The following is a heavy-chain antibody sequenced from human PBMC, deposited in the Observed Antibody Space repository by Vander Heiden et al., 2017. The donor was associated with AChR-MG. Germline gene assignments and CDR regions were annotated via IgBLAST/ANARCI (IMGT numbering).Heavy chain of an antibody. CDR2: ISSSSSYI. CDR3: ARELARLYYYYGMDV. J-gene: IGHJ6*02. V-gene: IGHV3-21*01. Sequence: EVQLVESGGGLVKPGGSLRLSCAAPGSTFRSYNMNWVGQAPGKGLEWVSSISSSSSYIYYADSVKGRFTISRDNAKNSLYLQMNSLRAEDTAVYYCARELARLYYYYGMDVWGQGTTVTVSS. D-gene: IGHD3-3*02. CDR1: GSTFRSYN.